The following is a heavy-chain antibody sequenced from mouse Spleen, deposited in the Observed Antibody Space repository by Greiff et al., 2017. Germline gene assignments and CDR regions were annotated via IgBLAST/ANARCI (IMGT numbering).Heavy chain of an antibody. CDR3: ARGGELGWFAY. Sequence: DVRLVESGGGLVKPGGSLKLSCAASGFTFSSYAMSWVRQTPEKRLEWVATISDGGSYTYYPDNVKGRFTISRDNAKNNLYLQMSHLKSEDTAMYYCARGGELGWFAYWGQGTLVTVSA. V-gene: IGHV5-4*03. J-gene: IGHJ3*01. CDR1: GFTFSSYA. D-gene: IGHD4-1*01. CDR2: ISDGGSYT.